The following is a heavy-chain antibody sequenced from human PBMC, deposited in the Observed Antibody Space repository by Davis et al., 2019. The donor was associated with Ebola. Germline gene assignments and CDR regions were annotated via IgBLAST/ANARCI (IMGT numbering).Heavy chain of an antibody. CDR3: ARGGVWWDAFDI. CDR2: MNPNRGNT. J-gene: IGHJ3*02. D-gene: IGHD2-15*01. CDR1: RYSLPSYD. Sequence: SVPVPCLASRYSLPSYDINWLRQATPQGLEWPGSMNPNRGNTGYAQKFQGRVTMTRNTSISTAYMELSSLRSEDTAVYYCARGGVWWDAFDIWGQGTMVTVSS. V-gene: IGHV1-8*01.